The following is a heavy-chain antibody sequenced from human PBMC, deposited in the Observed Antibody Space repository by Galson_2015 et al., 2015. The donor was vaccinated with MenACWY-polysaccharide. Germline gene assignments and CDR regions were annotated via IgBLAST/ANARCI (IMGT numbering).Heavy chain of an antibody. J-gene: IGHJ6*02. CDR1: GFTFTSYA. Sequence: SLRLSCAASGFTFTSYAMSWVRQAPGKGLEWVSAIRSSGTNTYYADSVKGRFTISRDNSKNSLYLQLNSLEVEDTAIYYCARGHYGLDVWDQGTTVTVSS. CDR2: IRSSGTNT. CDR3: ARGHYGLDV. V-gene: IGHV3-23*01.